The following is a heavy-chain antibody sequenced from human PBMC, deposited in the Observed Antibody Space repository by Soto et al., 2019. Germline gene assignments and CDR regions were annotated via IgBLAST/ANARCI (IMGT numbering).Heavy chain of an antibody. J-gene: IGHJ4*02. D-gene: IGHD3-10*01. Sequence: LSLTCAASGFTFSSYSMNWVRQAPGKGLEWVSSISSSSSYIYYADSVKGRFTISRDNAKNSLYLQMNSLRAEDTAVYYCASLERYGSGSYSAVPEDYWGQGTLVTVSS. CDR3: ASLERYGSGSYSAVPEDY. V-gene: IGHV3-21*01. CDR2: ISSSSSYI. CDR1: GFTFSSYS.